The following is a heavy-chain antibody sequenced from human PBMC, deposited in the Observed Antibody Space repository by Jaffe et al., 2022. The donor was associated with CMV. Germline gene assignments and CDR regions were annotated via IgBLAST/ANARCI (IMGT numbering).Heavy chain of an antibody. V-gene: IGHV4-59*08. CDR3: ARKPSYCGDHCYPGDGFDI. Sequence: QVQLQESGPGLVRPSETLSLTCTVSGGSFGTNYWSWIRQPPGKGLEWIGYVYYTGSTTYSPSLKSRVTISLDTSKNQFSLKVSSVTAADTALYYCARKPSYCGDHCYPGDGFDIWGQGTVVTVSS. D-gene: IGHD2-21*01. J-gene: IGHJ3*02. CDR2: VYYTGST. CDR1: GGSFGTNY.